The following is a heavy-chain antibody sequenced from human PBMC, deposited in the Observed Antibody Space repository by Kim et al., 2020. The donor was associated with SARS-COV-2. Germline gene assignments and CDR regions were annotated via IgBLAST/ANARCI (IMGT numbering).Heavy chain of an antibody. CDR2: MNPNSGNT. D-gene: IGHD3-10*01. CDR3: ARGYGSRNWFDP. CDR1: GYTFTSYD. Sequence: ASVKVSCKASGYTFTSYDINWVRQATGQGLEWMGWMNPNSGNTGYAQNFRGRVTMTRNTSITTAYMELSSLTSDDTAVYYCARGYGSRNWFDPWGQGTLVTVSS. V-gene: IGHV1-8*01. J-gene: IGHJ5*02.